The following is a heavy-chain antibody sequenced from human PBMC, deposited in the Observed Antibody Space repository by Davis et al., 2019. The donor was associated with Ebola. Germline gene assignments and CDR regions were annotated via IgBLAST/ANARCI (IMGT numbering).Heavy chain of an antibody. CDR2: ISYDGSNK. V-gene: IGHV3-30*04. J-gene: IGHJ4*02. D-gene: IGHD5-24*01. CDR3: ARVRWGY. CDR1: GFTFSDYA. Sequence: GGSLRLSCAASGFTFSDYAMHWVRQAPGKGLEWVAVISYDGSNKYYADSVKGRFTISRDNSKNTLYLQMNSLRAEDTAVYYCARVRWGYWGQGTLVTVSS.